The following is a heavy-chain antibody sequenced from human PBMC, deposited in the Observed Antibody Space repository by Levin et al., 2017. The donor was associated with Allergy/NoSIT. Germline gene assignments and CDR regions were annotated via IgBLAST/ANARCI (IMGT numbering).Heavy chain of an antibody. J-gene: IGHJ5*02. V-gene: IGHV7-4-1*02. CDR3: ARNRLGGSQQRVWFDP. CDR2: INTNTGNP. Sequence: PGESLKISCKASGYTFTSYAMNWVRQAPGQGLEWMGWINTNTGNPTYAQGFTGRFVFSLDTSVSTAYLQISSLKAEDTAVYYCARNRLGGSQQRVWFDPWGQGTLVTVSS. CDR1: GYTFTSYA. D-gene: IGHD1-26*01.